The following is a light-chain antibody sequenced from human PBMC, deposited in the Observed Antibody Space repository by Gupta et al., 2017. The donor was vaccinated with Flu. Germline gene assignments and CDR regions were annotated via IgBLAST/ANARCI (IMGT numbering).Light chain of an antibody. J-gene: IGLJ3*02. Sequence: QSALTQPASVSGSPGQSITSTSTGTSSDVGSYNLVSWYQQHTGKASKLMIYEDRKRPSGVSNRFSGYKSGNTASLTISGLQAEDEADYYCCSYATSSWVFGGGTKLTVL. V-gene: IGLV2-23*01. CDR1: SSDVGSYNL. CDR2: EDR. CDR3: CSYATSSWV.